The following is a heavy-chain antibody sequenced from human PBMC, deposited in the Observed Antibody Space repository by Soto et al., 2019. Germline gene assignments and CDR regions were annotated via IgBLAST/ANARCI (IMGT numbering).Heavy chain of an antibody. CDR1: GFTFSSFG. CDR2: IWYDGSNK. V-gene: IGHV3-33*01. Sequence: GGSLRLSCAASGFTFSSFGMHWVRQAPGKVLEWVAVIWYDGSNKYYADSVKGRFTISRDNSKNTLYLQMNSLRAEDTAVYYCARDGGCSGGSCYRYFQHWGQGTLVTVSS. CDR3: ARDGGCSGGSCYRYFQH. D-gene: IGHD2-15*01. J-gene: IGHJ1*01.